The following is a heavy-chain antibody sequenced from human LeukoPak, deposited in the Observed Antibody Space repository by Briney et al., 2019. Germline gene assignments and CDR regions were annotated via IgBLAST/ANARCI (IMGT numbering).Heavy chain of an antibody. J-gene: IGHJ4*02. CDR3: AKRPRWQQFHY. D-gene: IGHD5-24*01. Sequence: GKSLRLSCAASGFTFSSYAMSWVRQAPGKGLEWVSGISGRGDNTSYADSVKGRFAISRDNSKNTLYLQMNSLRAEDTAVYYCAKRPRWQQFHYWGQGTLVTVSS. CDR1: GFTFSSYA. CDR2: ISGRGDNT. V-gene: IGHV3-23*01.